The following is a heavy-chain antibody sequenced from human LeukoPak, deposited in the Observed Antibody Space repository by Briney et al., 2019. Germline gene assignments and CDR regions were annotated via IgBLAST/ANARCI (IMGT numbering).Heavy chain of an antibody. CDR3: ARTARYYYDSSGYYYLIDY. CDR1: GGSISSYY. J-gene: IGHJ4*02. V-gene: IGHV4-59*01. CDR2: IYYSGST. Sequence: SETLSLTCTVSGGSISSYYWSWIRQPPGKGLEWIGYIYYSGSTNYNPSLKSRVTISVDTSKNQFSLKLSSVTAADTAVYYCARTARYYYDSSGYYYLIDYGGQGTLVTVS. D-gene: IGHD3-22*01.